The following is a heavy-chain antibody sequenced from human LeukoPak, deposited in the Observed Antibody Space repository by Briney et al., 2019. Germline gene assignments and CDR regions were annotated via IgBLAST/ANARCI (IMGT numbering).Heavy chain of an antibody. J-gene: IGHJ4*02. V-gene: IGHV3-21*01. CDR3: ARGSIVVVVAATFDY. Sequence: GGSLRLSCAASGFTFSSYSMNWVRQVPGKGLEWVSSISSSSSYIYYADSVKGRFTISRDNAKNSLYLQMNSLRAEDTAVYYCARGSIVVVVAATFDYWGQGTLVTVSS. D-gene: IGHD2-15*01. CDR1: GFTFSSYS. CDR2: ISSSSSYI.